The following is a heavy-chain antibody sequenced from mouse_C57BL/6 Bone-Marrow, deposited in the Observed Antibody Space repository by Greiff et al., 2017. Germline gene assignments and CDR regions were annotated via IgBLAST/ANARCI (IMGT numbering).Heavy chain of an antibody. D-gene: IGHD2-5*01. V-gene: IGHV1-69*01. CDR3: ARDYSNYFYAMDY. J-gene: IGHJ4*01. Sequence: QVQLQQPGAELVMPGASVKLSCKASGYTFTSYWMHWVKQRPGQGLEWIGEIDPSDSYPNYNQKFKGKSTLTVDKSSSTAYMQLSSLTSEDSAVYYCARDYSNYFYAMDYWGQGTSVTVSS. CDR2: IDPSDSYP. CDR1: GYTFTSYW.